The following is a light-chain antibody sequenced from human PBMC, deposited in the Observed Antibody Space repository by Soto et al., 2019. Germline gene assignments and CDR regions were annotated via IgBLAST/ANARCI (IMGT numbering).Light chain of an antibody. CDR2: GAS. V-gene: IGKV1-6*01. CDR1: QGIGNA. CDR3: LQDYGDSWT. J-gene: IGKJ1*01. Sequence: AIKMTQSPSSLSASVGDRVTISCRASQGIGNALGWYQQKPGKPPKVLIYGASNLQSGVPSRFSGSRSGTEFTLTISSLQPEDFASYYCLQDYGDSWTFGQGTKVDIK.